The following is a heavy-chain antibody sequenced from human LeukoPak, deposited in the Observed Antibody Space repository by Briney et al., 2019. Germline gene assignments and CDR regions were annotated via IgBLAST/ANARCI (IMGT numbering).Heavy chain of an antibody. Sequence: SETLSLTCTVSGGSISSYYWSWIRQPPGKGLKWIGYIYHSGSTKYNPSLKSRVTISVDTSKNQFSLKLSSVTAADTAVYYCVRDGYSGNDGLWGQGTLVTVSS. CDR3: VRDGYSGNDGL. CDR1: GGSISSYY. V-gene: IGHV4-59*01. CDR2: IYHSGST. D-gene: IGHD5-12*01. J-gene: IGHJ4*02.